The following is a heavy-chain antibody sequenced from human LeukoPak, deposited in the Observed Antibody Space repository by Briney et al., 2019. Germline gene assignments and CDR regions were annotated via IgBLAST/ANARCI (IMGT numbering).Heavy chain of an antibody. V-gene: IGHV3-21*01. J-gene: IGHJ4*02. CDR2: ISNSSSYI. Sequence: GGSLRLSCAASGFTFSIYSMNWVRQAPGKGLDWVSSISNSSSYIYYADSVTGRFTISRDNDKNSLYLQMNSLRADDTAVYYCARGSGSYDYWGQGTLVTVSS. D-gene: IGHD1-26*01. CDR3: ARGSGSYDY. CDR1: GFTFSIYS.